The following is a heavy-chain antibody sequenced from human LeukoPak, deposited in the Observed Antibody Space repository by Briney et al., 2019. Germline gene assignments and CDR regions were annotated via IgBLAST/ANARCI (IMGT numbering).Heavy chain of an antibody. Sequence: PGGTLRLSCTASGFTFGDYAVRWFRQAAGKGLEWVGFIRSKTYGWTTEYAASVKGRFAISRDDSKSIAYLQMNSVKTEDTAVYYCIRAMLRGRYHLDYWGQGTLVTVSS. D-gene: IGHD1-26*01. CDR3: IRAMLRGRYHLDY. J-gene: IGHJ4*02. CDR2: IRSKTYGWTT. V-gene: IGHV3-49*03. CDR1: GFTFGDYA.